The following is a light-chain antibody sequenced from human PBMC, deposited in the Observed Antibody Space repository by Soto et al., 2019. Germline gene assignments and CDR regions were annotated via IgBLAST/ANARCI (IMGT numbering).Light chain of an antibody. Sequence: AIQMTQSPSSLSASVGDRVTITCRASQGIGNDLSWYQQKPGKAPRLLIYAASILQSGVPSRFSGSGSSTDFTLTISSLQPEDFATYYCLQDYIHPWTFGQGTKVDIK. V-gene: IGKV1-6*01. CDR1: QGIGND. CDR2: AAS. J-gene: IGKJ1*01. CDR3: LQDYIHPWT.